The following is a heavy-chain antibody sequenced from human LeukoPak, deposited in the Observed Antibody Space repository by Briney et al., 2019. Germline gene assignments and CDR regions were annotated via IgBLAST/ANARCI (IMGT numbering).Heavy chain of an antibody. J-gene: IGHJ3*01. CDR3: TSVINGL. CDR1: GFIFGDSN. V-gene: IGHV3-73*01. D-gene: IGHD3-10*01. Sequence: GGSLRLSCAGSGFIFGDSNINWVRQASGKGLEWVGRVRKITSATDYAASVKGRFTISRDDSKSTAYLQTNSLKTEDTAVYYCTSVINGLWGQGTMVTVSS. CDR2: VRKITSAT.